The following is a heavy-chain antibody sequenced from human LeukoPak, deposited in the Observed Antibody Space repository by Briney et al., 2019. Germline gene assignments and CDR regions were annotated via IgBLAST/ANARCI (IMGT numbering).Heavy chain of an antibody. CDR1: GSISGYY. CDR2: IYTSGST. J-gene: IGHJ3*02. D-gene: IGHD2-2*01. Sequence: SETLSLTCTVSGSISGYYWSRIRQPPGKGLEWIGYIYTSGSTNYNPSLKSRVTISVDTSKYQFSLDLSSVTAADTAVYYCARQKCTSTTCLTKNVFDIWGQGTMVTVSS. CDR3: ARQKCTSTTCLTKNVFDI. V-gene: IGHV4-4*09.